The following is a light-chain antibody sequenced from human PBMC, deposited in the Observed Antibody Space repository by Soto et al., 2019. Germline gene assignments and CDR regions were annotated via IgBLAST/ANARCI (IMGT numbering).Light chain of an antibody. CDR1: ESVSTSF. CDR2: ATS. Sequence: EIVLTQSPGTLSLSPGERATLSCRASESVSTSFLAWYQHKPCQTPRLLIKATSTRAPGIPERFSGSGSGTDFALSISRLEPEDFAIYTCQQYGTLPYTFGRGTKVEIK. CDR3: QQYGTLPYT. V-gene: IGKV3-20*01. J-gene: IGKJ2*01.